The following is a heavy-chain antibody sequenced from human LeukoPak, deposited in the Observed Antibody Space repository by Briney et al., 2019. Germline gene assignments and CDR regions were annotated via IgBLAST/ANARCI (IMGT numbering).Heavy chain of an antibody. CDR1: GGSFSGYY. CDR2: INHSGST. Sequence: SETLSLTCAVYGGSFSGYYWSWIRQPPGKGLEWIGEINHSGSTNYNPSPTSRVTISVDTSKNQFSLKLSSVTAADTAVYYCARFRFAVTLDYWGQGTLVTVSS. CDR3: ARFRFAVTLDY. V-gene: IGHV4-34*01. D-gene: IGHD4-11*01. J-gene: IGHJ4*02.